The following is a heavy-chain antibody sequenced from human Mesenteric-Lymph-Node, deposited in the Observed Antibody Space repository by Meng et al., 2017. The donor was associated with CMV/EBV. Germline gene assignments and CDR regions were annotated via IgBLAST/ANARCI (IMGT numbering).Heavy chain of an antibody. D-gene: IGHD2-15*01. CDR1: GGSFSGYY. J-gene: IGHJ4*02. CDR2: INHSGVP. Sequence: QGQLQQRGAGLLKPSETLSLTCAVYGGSFSGYYWSWIRQPPGKGLEWIGEINHSGVPNYNPSLKSRVTISLDRSKNQFSLKLSSVTAEDTAVYYCARGSDIPVNNYWGQGTLVTVSS. CDR3: ARGSDIPVNNY. V-gene: IGHV4-34*01.